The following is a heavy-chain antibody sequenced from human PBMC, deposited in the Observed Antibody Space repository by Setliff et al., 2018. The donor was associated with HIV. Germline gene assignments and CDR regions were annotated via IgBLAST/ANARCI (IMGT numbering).Heavy chain of an antibody. CDR3: AQIYFGGAHFR. CDR2: ITDDGLST. V-gene: IGHV3-23*01. CDR1: GGSFSGYY. J-gene: IGHJ4*02. D-gene: IGHD3-10*01. Sequence: ETLSLTCAVYGGSFSGYYWNWIRQAPGKALEWVSSITDDGLSTFYAGSVRGRFTVSRDNSRNTLSLQMNSLRGEDTAIYYCAQIYFGGAHFRWGQGTLVTVSS.